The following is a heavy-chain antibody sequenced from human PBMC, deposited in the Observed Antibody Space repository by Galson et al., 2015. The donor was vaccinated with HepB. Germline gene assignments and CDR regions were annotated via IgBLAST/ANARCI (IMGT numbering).Heavy chain of an antibody. CDR1: GFTFSSYA. Sequence: SLRLSCAASGFTFSSYAMHWVRQASGKGLEWVAVISYDGSNKYYADSVKGRFTISRDNSKNTLYLQMNSLRAEDTAVYYCAREGYYDFWSGYYAHAFDYWGQGTLVTVSS. V-gene: IGHV3-30-3*01. J-gene: IGHJ4*02. CDR3: AREGYYDFWSGYYAHAFDY. CDR2: ISYDGSNK. D-gene: IGHD3-3*01.